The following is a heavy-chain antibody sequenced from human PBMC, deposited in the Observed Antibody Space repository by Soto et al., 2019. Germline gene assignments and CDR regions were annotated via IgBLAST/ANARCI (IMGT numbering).Heavy chain of an antibody. CDR3: ARVPNVDIVATTENWFDP. J-gene: IGHJ5*02. CDR2: ISAYNGNT. Sequence: GASVKVSCKASGYTFTSYGISWVRQAPGQGLEWMGWISAYNGNTNYAQKLQGRVTMTTDTSTSTAYMELRSLRSDDTAVYYCARVPNVDIVATTENWFDPWGQGTLVTVSS. CDR1: GYTFTSYG. V-gene: IGHV1-18*01. D-gene: IGHD5-12*01.